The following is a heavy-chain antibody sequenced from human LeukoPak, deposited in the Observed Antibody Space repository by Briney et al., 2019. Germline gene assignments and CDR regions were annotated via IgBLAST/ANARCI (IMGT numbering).Heavy chain of an antibody. V-gene: IGHV3-21*04. CDR1: GFTFSSYS. D-gene: IGHD3-3*01. J-gene: IGHJ4*02. Sequence: GGSLRLSCAASGFTFSSYSMNWVRQAPGKGLEWVASISSSSTYINYADSVKGRFTISRDNAKNSLYLQMNSLRSDDTAVYYCAKGRITIFGVDPNPYYFDYWGQGTLVTVSS. CDR2: ISSSSTYI. CDR3: AKGRITIFGVDPNPYYFDY.